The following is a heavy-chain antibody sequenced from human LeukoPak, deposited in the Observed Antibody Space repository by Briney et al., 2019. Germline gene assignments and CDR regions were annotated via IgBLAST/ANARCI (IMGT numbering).Heavy chain of an antibody. CDR3: ARGVMATTKRGTFSDY. CDR2: ISSSSSYI. CDR1: GFTFSSYS. D-gene: IGHD5-24*01. V-gene: IGHV3-21*01. Sequence: PGGSLRLSCAASGFTFSSYSMNWVRQAPGEGLEWVSSISSSSSYIYYADSVKGRFTISRDNAKNSLYLQMNSLRAEDTAVYYCARGVMATTKRGTFSDYWGQGTLVTVSS. J-gene: IGHJ4*02.